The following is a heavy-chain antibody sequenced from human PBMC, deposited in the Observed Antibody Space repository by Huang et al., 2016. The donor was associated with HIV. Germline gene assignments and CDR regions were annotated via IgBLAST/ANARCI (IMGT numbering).Heavy chain of an antibody. CDR2: INHSGRT. Sequence: QVHLQPWGAGLLKPSEALSLTCAVYGGSFRNYFWGWIRQPPGKGLEWIGEINHSGRTSYSPSLKSRVTISVDTSKNQFSLKLSSVTAADTAVYYCARVEINTLTGYFSSFDNWGQGTLVTVSS. J-gene: IGHJ4*02. CDR3: ARVEINTLTGYFSSFDN. CDR1: GGSFRNYF. V-gene: IGHV4-34*01. D-gene: IGHD3-9*01.